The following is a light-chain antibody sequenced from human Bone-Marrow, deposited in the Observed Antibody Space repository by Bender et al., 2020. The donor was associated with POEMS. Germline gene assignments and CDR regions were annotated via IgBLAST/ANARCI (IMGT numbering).Light chain of an antibody. V-gene: IGLV6-57*01. CDR2: EDN. CDR3: QSYDSSIRV. J-gene: IGLJ3*02. Sequence: NFMLTQPHSVSESPGKTVTISCTRSSGSIATAYVQWFQQRPGSSPTTVIYEDNQSPSGVPARFSGSIDSSSNAASLTISGLKTEDEADYYCQSYDSSIRVFGGGTKLTVL. CDR1: SGSIATAY.